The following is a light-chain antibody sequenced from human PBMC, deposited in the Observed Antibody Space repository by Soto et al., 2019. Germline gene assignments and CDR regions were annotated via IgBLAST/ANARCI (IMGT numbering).Light chain of an antibody. Sequence: DIVMTQSPDSLAVSLGERATINCKSSQSVLYSSNNKNYLAWYQQKPGQPPKLLIYWASTRESGVPDRFSGSWSGTDFTLTISRLQAEDVAVYYCQQYYSIWTFGQGTKVEIK. CDR1: QSVLYSSNNKNY. CDR2: WAS. J-gene: IGKJ1*01. CDR3: QQYYSIWT. V-gene: IGKV4-1*01.